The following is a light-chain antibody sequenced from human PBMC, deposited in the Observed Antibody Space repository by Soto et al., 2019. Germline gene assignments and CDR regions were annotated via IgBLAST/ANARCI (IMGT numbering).Light chain of an antibody. CDR2: DAS. V-gene: IGKV3-11*01. Sequence: EIVLTQYPATLSLSPGERATLSCRASQSVRSYLAWYQQKPGQAPRLLIYDASNRATGIPARFSGSGSGTDFTLTISSLEPEDFAVYYCQQRNSWPPLTFGGGTKVEIK. J-gene: IGKJ4*01. CDR1: QSVRSY. CDR3: QQRNSWPPLT.